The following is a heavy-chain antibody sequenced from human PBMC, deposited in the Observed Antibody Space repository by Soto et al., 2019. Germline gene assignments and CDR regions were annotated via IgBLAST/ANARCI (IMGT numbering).Heavy chain of an antibody. Sequence: SVKVSCKASGGTFSSYAISWVRQAPGQGLEWMGGIIPIFGTANYARKFQGRVTIAADESTSTAYMELSSLRSEDTAVYYCARSKIAATLGRGYSYGYSVYWGQGTLVTVSS. V-gene: IGHV1-69*13. J-gene: IGHJ4*02. D-gene: IGHD5-18*01. CDR2: IIPIFGTA. CDR3: ARSKIAATLGRGYSYGYSVY. CDR1: GGTFSSYA.